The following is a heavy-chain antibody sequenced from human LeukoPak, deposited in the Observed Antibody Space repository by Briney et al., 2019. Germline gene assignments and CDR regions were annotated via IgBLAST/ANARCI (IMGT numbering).Heavy chain of an antibody. CDR2: INHSGST. V-gene: IGHV4-34*01. D-gene: IGHD5-18*01. J-gene: IGHJ6*03. CDR1: GGSFSGYY. Sequence: KPSETLSLTCAVYGGSFSGYYWSWIRQPPGKGLEWIGEINHSGSTNYDPSLKSRVTISVDTSKNQFSLKLSSVTAADTAVYYCARGGSGYSYGSWPLYYYYYMDVWGKGTTVTVSS. CDR3: ARGGSGYSYGSWPLYYYYYMDV.